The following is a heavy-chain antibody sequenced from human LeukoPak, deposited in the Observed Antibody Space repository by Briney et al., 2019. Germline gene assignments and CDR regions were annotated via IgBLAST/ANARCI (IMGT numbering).Heavy chain of an antibody. V-gene: IGHV1-69*05. J-gene: IGHJ5*02. Sequence: ASVKVSCKASGGTFSSYAISWVRQAPGQGLEWMGGIIPIFGTANYAQKLQGRVTITTDESTSTAYMELSSLRSEDTAVYYCARDRIVVVPAAIDDFGWFDPWGQGTLVTVSS. D-gene: IGHD2-2*02. CDR1: GGTFSSYA. CDR2: IIPIFGTA. CDR3: ARDRIVVVPAAIDDFGWFDP.